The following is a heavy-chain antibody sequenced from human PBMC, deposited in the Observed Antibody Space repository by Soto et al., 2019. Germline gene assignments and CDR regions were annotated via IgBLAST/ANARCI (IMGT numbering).Heavy chain of an antibody. CDR2: IYTSGST. V-gene: IGHV4-4*07. CDR1: GGSISSYY. D-gene: IGHD3-16*01. J-gene: IGHJ6*02. CDR3: ARGGGLARAFYYYYGMDV. Sequence: SETVSLTCTVSGGSISSYYWSWIRQPAGKGLEWIGRIYTSGSTNYNPSLKSRVTMSVDTSKNQFSLKLSSVTAADTAVYYCARGGGLARAFYYYYGMDVWGQGTTVTVS.